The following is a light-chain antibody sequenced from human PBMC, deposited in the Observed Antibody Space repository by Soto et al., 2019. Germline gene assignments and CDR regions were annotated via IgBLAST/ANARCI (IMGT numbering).Light chain of an antibody. CDR3: SSYTNINTRACV. Sequence: QSALTQPGSVTGSPGQSITISCTGTSGDIGSYNRVSWYQQHPGKAPKLIIYEVTDRPSGVSNRFSGSKSGNTASLTISELQAEDEAEYYCSSYTNINTRACVFGTGTRSPS. CDR2: EVT. CDR1: SGDIGSYNR. J-gene: IGLJ1*01. V-gene: IGLV2-14*01.